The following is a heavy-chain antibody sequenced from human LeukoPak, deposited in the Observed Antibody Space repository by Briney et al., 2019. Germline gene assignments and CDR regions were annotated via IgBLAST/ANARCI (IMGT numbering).Heavy chain of an antibody. CDR3: ARGANRLDY. D-gene: IGHD1-14*01. CDR2: IYYSGST. Sequence: PSETLSLTCTVSGGSISTYYWSWIRQTPGKGLEWIGFIYYSGSTNYNPSLKSRVTMSVDTSKSQFSLKLTSVTAADTALCYCARGANRLDYWGQGTLVTVSS. V-gene: IGHV4-59*01. J-gene: IGHJ4*02. CDR1: GGSISTYY.